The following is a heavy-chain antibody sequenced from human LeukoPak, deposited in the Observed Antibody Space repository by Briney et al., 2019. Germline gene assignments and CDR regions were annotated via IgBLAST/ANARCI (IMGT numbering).Heavy chain of an antibody. Sequence: SETLSLTCSVSGGSISSYYWSWIRQPPGKGLEWIGYIYYSGSTNYNPSLKSRVTISVDTSKNQFSLKLSSVTAADTAVYYCARGLGDFDYWGQGTLVTVSS. CDR3: ARGLGDFDY. D-gene: IGHD3-10*01. V-gene: IGHV4-59*08. CDR1: GGSISSYY. J-gene: IGHJ4*02. CDR2: IYYSGST.